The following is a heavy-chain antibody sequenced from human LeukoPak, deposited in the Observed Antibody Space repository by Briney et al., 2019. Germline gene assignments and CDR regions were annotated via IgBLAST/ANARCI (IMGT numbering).Heavy chain of an antibody. V-gene: IGHV3-23*01. CDR3: ASVPFVVIIGEYFQH. J-gene: IGHJ1*01. Sequence: GGSLRLSCAASGFTFSSYAMSWVRQAPGKGLEWVSAITGSDGSTYYAGSVKGRFTISRDNSKNTLYLQMNSLRAEDTAVYYCASVPFVVIIGEYFQHWGQGTLVTVSS. CDR1: GFTFSSYA. CDR2: ITGSDGST. D-gene: IGHD3-22*01.